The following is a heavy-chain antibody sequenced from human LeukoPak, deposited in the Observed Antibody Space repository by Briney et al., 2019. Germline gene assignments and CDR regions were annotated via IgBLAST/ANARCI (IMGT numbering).Heavy chain of an antibody. CDR1: GYTFTSYG. D-gene: IGHD1-26*01. CDR2: ISAYNGNT. J-gene: IGHJ3*02. V-gene: IGHV1-18*01. Sequence: ASVKVSCKASGYTFTSYGISWVRQAPGQGLEWMGWISAYNGNTNYAQKLQGRVTMTTDTSTSTAYMELRSLRSDDTAVYYCVREENYSGSYGHDAFDIWGQGTMVTVSS. CDR3: VREENYSGSYGHDAFDI.